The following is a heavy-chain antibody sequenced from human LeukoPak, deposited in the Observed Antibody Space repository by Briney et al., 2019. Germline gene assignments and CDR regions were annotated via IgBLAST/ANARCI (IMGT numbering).Heavy chain of an antibody. CDR3: VREVGAPGSFQH. V-gene: IGHV3-66*01. Sequence: GGSLRLSCAASGFTFSSYAMSWVRQAPGKGLEWVSVIYSGGRTYYADSVKGRFTISRNNAGNTLHLQMNSLRAEDTAVYHCVREVGAPGSFQHWGQGAPVTVSS. CDR1: GFTFSSYA. D-gene: IGHD1-26*01. J-gene: IGHJ1*01. CDR2: IYSGGRT.